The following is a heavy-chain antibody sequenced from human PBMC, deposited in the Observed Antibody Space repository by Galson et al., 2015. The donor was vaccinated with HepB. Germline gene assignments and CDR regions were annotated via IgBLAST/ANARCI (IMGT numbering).Heavy chain of an antibody. CDR1: GGSISSYY. CDR2: IYYSGST. V-gene: IGHV4-59*01. Sequence: SETLSLTCTVSGGSISSYYWSWIRQPPGKGLEWIGYIYYSGSTNYSPSLQSRVTISVDTSKNQFSLKLSSVTAADTAVYYCARHGGSSGYSYYYDMDVWGQGTTVTVSS. D-gene: IGHD3-22*01. CDR3: ARHGGSSGYSYYYDMDV. J-gene: IGHJ6*02.